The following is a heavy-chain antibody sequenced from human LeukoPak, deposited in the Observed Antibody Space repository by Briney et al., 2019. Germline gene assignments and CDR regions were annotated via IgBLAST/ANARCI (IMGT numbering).Heavy chain of an antibody. CDR1: GFTFSSYV. CDR3: ARDLPPNTAVVPYYYYYYMDV. Sequence: GGSLRLSCAASGFTFSSYVMHWVRQAPGKGLEWVAIISYDGSNEYYADSVKGRFTISRDNSKNTLYLQMNSLRAEDTAVYYCARDLPPNTAVVPYYYYYYMDVWGKGTTVAVSS. V-gene: IGHV3-30*04. D-gene: IGHD5-18*01. CDR2: ISYDGSNE. J-gene: IGHJ6*03.